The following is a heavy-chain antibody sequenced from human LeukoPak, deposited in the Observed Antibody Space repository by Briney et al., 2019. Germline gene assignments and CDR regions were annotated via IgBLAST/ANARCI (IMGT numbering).Heavy chain of an antibody. CDR2: IRYDGSNK. CDR1: GFTFSSYG. V-gene: IGHV3-30*02. J-gene: IGHJ4*02. Sequence: GGSLRLSXAASGFTFSSYGMHWVRQAPGKGLEWVAFIRYDGSNKYYADSVKGRFTISRDNSKNRLYLQMNSLRAEDTAVYYCAKIYRGGSSPTYWGQGTLVTVSS. D-gene: IGHD6-6*01. CDR3: AKIYRGGSSPTY.